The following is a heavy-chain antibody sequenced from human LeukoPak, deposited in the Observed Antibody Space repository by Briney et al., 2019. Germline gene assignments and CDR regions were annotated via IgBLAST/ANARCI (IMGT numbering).Heavy chain of an antibody. V-gene: IGHV4-59*08. D-gene: IGHD6-13*01. CDR1: GGSISSYY. CDR2: IYYSGST. J-gene: IGHJ4*02. Sequence: SETLSLTCTVSGGSISSYYWSWIRQPPGKGLEWIGYIYYSGSTNYNPSLKSRVTISVDTSKNQFSLKLSSVTAADTAVYYCARMPGSSSWYRCFDYWGQGTLVTVSS. CDR3: ARMPGSSSWYRCFDY.